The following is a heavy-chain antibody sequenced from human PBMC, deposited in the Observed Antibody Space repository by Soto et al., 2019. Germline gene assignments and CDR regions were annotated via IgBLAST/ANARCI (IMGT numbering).Heavy chain of an antibody. Sequence: EVQVVESGGGLVKPGGSLRLSCAASGFTFSNYNMNWVRQAPGKGLEWVSSITSGSHYIYYADSVKGRLTISRDNAKKTLYLQITSLRAEDTAVYYCARVGPYDAFDIGGQGTKVTVSS. V-gene: IGHV3-21*01. CDR3: ARVGPYDAFDI. CDR1: GFTFSNYN. CDR2: ITSGSHYI. J-gene: IGHJ3*02.